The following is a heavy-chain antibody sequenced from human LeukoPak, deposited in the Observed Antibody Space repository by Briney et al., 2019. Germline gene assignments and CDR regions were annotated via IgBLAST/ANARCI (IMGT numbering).Heavy chain of an antibody. V-gene: IGHV3-23*01. CDR1: GFTFSSYA. CDR2: ISGSGGST. Sequence: GASLRLSCAASGFTFSSYAMSWVRQAPGKGLEWVSAISGSGGSTYYADSVKGRFTISRDNSKNTLYLQMNSLRAEDTAVYYCAKGGTIGCLQHGHFDYWGQGTLVTVSS. J-gene: IGHJ4*02. CDR3: AKGGTIGCLQHGHFDY. D-gene: IGHD1-1*01.